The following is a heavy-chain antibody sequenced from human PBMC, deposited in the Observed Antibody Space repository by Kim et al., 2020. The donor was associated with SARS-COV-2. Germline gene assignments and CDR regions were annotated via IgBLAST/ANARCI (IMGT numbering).Heavy chain of an antibody. J-gene: IGHJ6*02. CDR3: ARDGGVHYYDRGYYYGMDV. Sequence: SRVTIAVDTSKNQFSLKLSSVTAADTAVYYCARDGGVHYYDRGYYYGMDVWGQGTTVTVSS. D-gene: IGHD3-22*01. V-gene: IGHV4-59*01.